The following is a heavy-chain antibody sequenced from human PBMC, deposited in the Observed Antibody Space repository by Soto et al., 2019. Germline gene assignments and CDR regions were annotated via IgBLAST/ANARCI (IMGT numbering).Heavy chain of an antibody. V-gene: IGHV1-3*01. CDR3: ASPGGSRYGMDV. Sequence: QVQLVQSGAEVKKPGASVKVSCKASGYTFTSYAMHWVRQAPGQRLEWMGWINAGNGNTKYSQKFQGRVTITRDTPASTAYMELSSLRSEDTAVYYCASPGGSRYGMDVWGQGTTVTVSS. D-gene: IGHD3-10*01. CDR2: INAGNGNT. CDR1: GYTFTSYA. J-gene: IGHJ6*02.